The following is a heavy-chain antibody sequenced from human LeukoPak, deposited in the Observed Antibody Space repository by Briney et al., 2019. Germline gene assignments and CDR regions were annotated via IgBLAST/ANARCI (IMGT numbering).Heavy chain of an antibody. V-gene: IGHV4-34*01. CDR1: GGSFSGYY. D-gene: IGHD6-6*01. CDR2: INHSGST. J-gene: IGHJ4*02. Sequence: SETLSLTCAVYGGSFSGYYWSWIRQPPGKGLEWIGEINHSGSTNYNPSLKSRVTISVDTSKNQFSLKLSSVTAADTAVYYCARLYSSSPSGYWGQGTLVTVSS. CDR3: ARLYSSSPSGY.